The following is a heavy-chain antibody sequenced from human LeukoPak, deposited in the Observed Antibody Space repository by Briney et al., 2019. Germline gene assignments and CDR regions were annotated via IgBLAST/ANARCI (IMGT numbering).Heavy chain of an antibody. CDR1: GGSISSYY. V-gene: IGHV4-59*01. Sequence: SETLSLTCTVSGGSISSYYWSWIRQPPGKGLEWIGYIYYSGSTNYNPSLKSRVTISVDTSKNQFSLKLSSVTAANTAVYYCAREQTTLNIDYWGQGTLVTVSS. J-gene: IGHJ4*02. CDR3: AREQTTLNIDY. CDR2: IYYSGST. D-gene: IGHD4-11*01.